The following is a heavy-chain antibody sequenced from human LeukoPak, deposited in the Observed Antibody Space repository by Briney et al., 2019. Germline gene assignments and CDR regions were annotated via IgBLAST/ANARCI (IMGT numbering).Heavy chain of an antibody. CDR2: INHSGST. J-gene: IGHJ3*02. Sequence: SETLSLTCAVYGGSFSGYYWSWIRQPPGKGLEWIGEINHSGSTNYNPSLKSRVTISVDTSKNQFSLKLSSVTAADTAVYYCARYTLGYCSGGSCPNDAFDIWGQGTMVTVPS. CDR1: GGSFSGYY. CDR3: ARYTLGYCSGGSCPNDAFDI. V-gene: IGHV4-34*01. D-gene: IGHD2-15*01.